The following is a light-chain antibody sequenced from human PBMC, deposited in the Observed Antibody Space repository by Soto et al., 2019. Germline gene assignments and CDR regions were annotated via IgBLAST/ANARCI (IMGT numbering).Light chain of an antibody. CDR1: QSISSW. J-gene: IGKJ2*01. Sequence: DIQMTQSPSTLSASVGDRVTITCRASQSISSWLAWYQQKPGKAPKLLIYDASSLESGVPSRFSGSGSGTEFTLTISSLQPDDFATYYCQQYNSYSQSFGVGTKLEIK. CDR2: DAS. CDR3: QQYNSYSQS. V-gene: IGKV1-5*01.